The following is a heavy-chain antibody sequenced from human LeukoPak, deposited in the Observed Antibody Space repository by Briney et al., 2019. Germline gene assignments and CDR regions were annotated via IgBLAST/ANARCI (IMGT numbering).Heavy chain of an antibody. CDR2: TYYRSKWYY. CDR1: GDSVSSNSVA. CDR3: ARGATAHFDY. J-gene: IGHJ4*02. Sequence: SQTLSLTCAISGDSVSSNSVAWNWVRQSPSRGLEWLGGTYYRSKWYYDYAVSVKSRITINPDTSKNQFSLQLNSVTPEDTAVYYCARGATAHFDYWGQGTLVTVSS. D-gene: IGHD5-12*01. V-gene: IGHV6-1*01.